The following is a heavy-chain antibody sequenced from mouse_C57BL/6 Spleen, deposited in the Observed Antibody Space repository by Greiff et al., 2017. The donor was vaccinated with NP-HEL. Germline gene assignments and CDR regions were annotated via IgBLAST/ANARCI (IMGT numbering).Heavy chain of an antibody. CDR3: AKGGYGYDRDWYFDV. J-gene: IGHJ1*03. CDR2: IWRGGST. Sequence: VKLMESGPGLVQPSQSLSITCTVSGFSLTSYGVHWVRQSPGKGLEWLGVIWRGGSTDYNAAFMSRLSITKDNSTSQVFFKMNSLQADDTAIYYCAKGGYGYDRDWYFDVWGTGTTVTVSS. CDR1: GFSLTSYG. D-gene: IGHD2-2*01. V-gene: IGHV2-5*01.